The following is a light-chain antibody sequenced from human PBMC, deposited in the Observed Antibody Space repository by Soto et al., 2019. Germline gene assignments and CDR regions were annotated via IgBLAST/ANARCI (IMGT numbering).Light chain of an antibody. CDR1: SSNIGAGYD. V-gene: IGLV1-40*01. Sequence: QSVLTQPPSVSGAPGQTVTISCTGSSSNIGAGYDVHWYQQVPGTAPKLVPYSNTARPSGVPYRFSGSRSGSSASLAITGLQAEDEADYYCQSYYSSLTGSVFGTGTKLTVL. CDR2: SNT. CDR3: QSYYSSLTGSV. J-gene: IGLJ1*01.